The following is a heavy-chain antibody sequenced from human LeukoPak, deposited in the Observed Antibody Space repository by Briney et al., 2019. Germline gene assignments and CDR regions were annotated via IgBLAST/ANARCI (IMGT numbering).Heavy chain of an antibody. V-gene: IGHV4-39*01. CDR2: IYYSGST. D-gene: IGHD6-13*01. CDR3: ARHEAVAAGTVDY. J-gene: IGHJ4*02. Sequence: PSETLSLTCTVSGGSISSSSYYWGWIRQPPGXXXXXIGSIYYSGSTYYNPSLKSRVTISVDTSKNQFSLKLSSVTAADTAVYYCARHEAVAAGTVDYWGQGTLVTVSS. CDR1: GGSISSSSYY.